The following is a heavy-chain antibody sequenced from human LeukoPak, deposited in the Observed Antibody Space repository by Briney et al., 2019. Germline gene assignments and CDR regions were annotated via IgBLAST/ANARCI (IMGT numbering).Heavy chain of an antibody. D-gene: IGHD3-9*01. V-gene: IGHV1-3*01. Sequence: ASVKVSCKASGYTFTSYAMHWVRQAPGQRLEWMGWINAGNGNTKYSQKFQGRVTITRDTSASTAYMELSSLRSEDTAVYYCARGDILTGHGVDYRGQGTLVTVSS. J-gene: IGHJ4*02. CDR1: GYTFTSYA. CDR3: ARGDILTGHGVDY. CDR2: INAGNGNT.